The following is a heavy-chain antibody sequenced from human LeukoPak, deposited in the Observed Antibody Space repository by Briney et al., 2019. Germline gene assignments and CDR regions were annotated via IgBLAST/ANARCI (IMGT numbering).Heavy chain of an antibody. J-gene: IGHJ4*02. CDR1: GDSFIGYF. Sequence: SETPSLTCAASGDSFIGYFWTWIRQAPGKGLEWIGDINHSGRTNYNPSLQRRVSISVDTSKNQFSLNVTSVTGADTAVYYCARTSGFFDSSGFYQQNPYYFQYWGQGVLVTVSS. V-gene: IGHV4-34*01. CDR2: INHSGRT. D-gene: IGHD3-22*01. CDR3: ARTSGFFDSSGFYQQNPYYFQY.